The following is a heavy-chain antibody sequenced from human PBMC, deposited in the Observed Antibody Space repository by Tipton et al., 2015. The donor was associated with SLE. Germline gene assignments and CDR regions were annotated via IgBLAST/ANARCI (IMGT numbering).Heavy chain of an antibody. V-gene: IGHV1-18*01. CDR3: ARVRVDTAMGVFDF. CDR2: ISTYNGNT. D-gene: IGHD5-18*01. CDR1: GYTFTTYG. J-gene: IGHJ4*02. Sequence: QSGPEVKKPGASVKVSCKVSGYTFTTYGISWVRQAPGQGLEWMGWISTYNGNTNYAQKLQGRVTMTSDTSTSTAYMELRSLRSDDTAIYYCARVRVDTAMGVFDFWGQGTLVTVSS.